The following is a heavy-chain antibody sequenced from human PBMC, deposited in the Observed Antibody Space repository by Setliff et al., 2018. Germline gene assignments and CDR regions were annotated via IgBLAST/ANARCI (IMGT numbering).Heavy chain of an antibody. D-gene: IGHD5-12*01. V-gene: IGHV1-18*01. Sequence: ASVKVSCKASGYSFSDSAVSWVRQAPGQGLEWVGWISVYSGNAYYAQKLQDRVTLTTDTSTSTAYMELRSLRYDDTAVYYCARSFDSGFYHQRDAYDIWGQGTLVTVSS. J-gene: IGHJ3*02. CDR3: ARSFDSGFYHQRDAYDI. CDR1: GYSFSDSA. CDR2: ISVYSGNA.